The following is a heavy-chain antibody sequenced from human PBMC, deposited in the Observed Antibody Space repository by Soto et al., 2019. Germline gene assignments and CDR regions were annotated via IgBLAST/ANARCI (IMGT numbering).Heavy chain of an antibody. Sequence: SETLSLTCTVSGGSIHGYYWNWIRQPPGKGLEWLGNVYFSGSTHYNPSLKARLTISIDTSKNQFSLKLSSVTAADTAVYYCERQEAVPGTPFDSWGQGTLVTVSS. V-gene: IGHV4-59*01. CDR1: GGSIHGYY. D-gene: IGHD6-19*01. CDR3: ERQEAVPGTPFDS. J-gene: IGHJ4*02. CDR2: VYFSGST.